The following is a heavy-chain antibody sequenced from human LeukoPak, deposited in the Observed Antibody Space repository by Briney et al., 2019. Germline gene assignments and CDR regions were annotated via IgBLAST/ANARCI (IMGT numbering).Heavy chain of an antibody. CDR1: GYSFPNYG. J-gene: IGHJ4*02. CDR3: ARDKRDSNPSGNWFPFDF. Sequence: ASVRVSCKASGYSFPNYGINWVRQAPGQGLEWMGWIRPHDGKTSYPQKFRGRVTMTTDVSTNTIYMDLRSLRSDDTAIYYCARDKRDSNPSGNWFPFDFWGQGTLVTVSS. V-gene: IGHV1-18*01. D-gene: IGHD1-1*01. CDR2: IRPHDGKT.